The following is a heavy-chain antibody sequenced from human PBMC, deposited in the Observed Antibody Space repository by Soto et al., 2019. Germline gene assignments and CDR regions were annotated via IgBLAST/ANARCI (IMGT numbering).Heavy chain of an antibody. D-gene: IGHD2-15*01. V-gene: IGHV4-34*01. CDR3: ARSGYCSGGSCYLDAFDI. Sequence: QVQLQQWGAGLLKPSETLSLTCAVYGGSFSGYYWSWIRQPPGKGLEWIGEINHSGSTNYNPSLKRRVTISVDTSKNQFSLKLSSVTAADTAVYYCARSGYCSGGSCYLDAFDIWGQGTMVTVSS. CDR1: GGSFSGYY. CDR2: INHSGST. J-gene: IGHJ3*02.